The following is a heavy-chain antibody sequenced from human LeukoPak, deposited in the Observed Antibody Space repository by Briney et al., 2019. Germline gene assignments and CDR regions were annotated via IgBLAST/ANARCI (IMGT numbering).Heavy chain of an antibody. CDR3: AREGYDFWSGPSHHYYGMDV. D-gene: IGHD3-3*01. V-gene: IGHV4-59*01. J-gene: IGHJ6*02. Sequence: SETLSLTCTVSGGSISSYYWSWIRQPPGKGLEWIGYIYYSGSTNHNPSLKSRVTISVNTSKNQFSLKLSSVTAADTAVYYCAREGYDFWSGPSHHYYGMDVWGQGTTVTVSS. CDR1: GGSISSYY. CDR2: IYYSGST.